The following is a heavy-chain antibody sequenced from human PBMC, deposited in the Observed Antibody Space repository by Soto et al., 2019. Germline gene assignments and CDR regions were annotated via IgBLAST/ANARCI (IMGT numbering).Heavy chain of an antibody. V-gene: IGHV4-34*01. D-gene: IGHD2-15*01. CDR1: TESFSHYY. Sequence: QVQLQQWGAGLLKPSETLSLTCAVKTESFSHYYWIWIRQSPGKGLAWIGEIDHSGNTNYSPSLKSRVTLSVYTSKNQFSLKLTSVTAADTAEYYCVGGSSRRVGFDYCGQGTLVTVSS. CDR3: VGGSSRRVGFDY. CDR2: IDHSGNT. J-gene: IGHJ4*02.